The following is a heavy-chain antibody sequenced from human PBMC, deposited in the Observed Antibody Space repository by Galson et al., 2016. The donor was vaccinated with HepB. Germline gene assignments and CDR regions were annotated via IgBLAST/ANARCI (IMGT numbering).Heavy chain of an antibody. CDR3: ATSPNNNV. CDR1: VFTVSSNY. CDR2: LYIDGRT. J-gene: IGHJ6*02. D-gene: IGHD1/OR15-1a*01. Sequence: SLRLSCAASVFTVSSNYMSWVRQAPGKGLEWVSVLYIDGRTYYADSVKGRFTISRDNSKNTLFLQMNILRAEDTAVYYCATSPNNNVWGQGTTVTVSS. V-gene: IGHV3-53*01.